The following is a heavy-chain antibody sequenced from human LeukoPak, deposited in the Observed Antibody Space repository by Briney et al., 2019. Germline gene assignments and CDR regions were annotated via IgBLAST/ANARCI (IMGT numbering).Heavy chain of an antibody. Sequence: PGGSLRLSCAASGFTFSSYEMNWVRQAPGKGLEWVSCISSSGSTIYYADSVKGRFTISRDNAKNSLYLQMNSLRAEDTAVYYCAREDPYYDILTDRYYYFDYWGQGTLITVSS. D-gene: IGHD3-9*01. CDR2: ISSSGSTI. V-gene: IGHV3-48*03. J-gene: IGHJ4*02. CDR3: AREDPYYDILTDRYYYFDY. CDR1: GFTFSSYE.